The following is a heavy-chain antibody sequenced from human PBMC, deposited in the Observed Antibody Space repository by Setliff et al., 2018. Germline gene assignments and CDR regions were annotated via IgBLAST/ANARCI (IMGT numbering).Heavy chain of an antibody. CDR2: IQKRGSTTT. V-gene: IGHV4-59*01. Sequence: SETLSLTCTVSGDSISRYYWSWIRQPPGKGLEWIGYIQKRGSTTTKYNPSLGSRISMSLDTSKNQFSLQLSSVSDGDTAVYYCARDQFSSGWYGPPESYFDCWGQGILVTVSS. CDR3: ARDQFSSGWYGPPESYFDC. CDR1: GDSISRYY. D-gene: IGHD6-19*01. J-gene: IGHJ4*02.